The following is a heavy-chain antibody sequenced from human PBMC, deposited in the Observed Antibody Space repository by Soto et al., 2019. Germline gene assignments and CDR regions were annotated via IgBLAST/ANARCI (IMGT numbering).Heavy chain of an antibody. J-gene: IGHJ6*02. V-gene: IGHV4-61*01. D-gene: IGHD3-10*01. Sequence: SETLSLTCTVSADSVTSVSDYWSWIRQPPGKGLEWIGYIYYSGSADYTPSLGSRVTISIDTSKNQFSLKLTSVTAADTAVYYCARGVGFGYYYYHMDLWGQGTTVTVSS. CDR3: ARGVGFGYYYYHMDL. CDR2: IYYSGSA. CDR1: ADSVTSVSDY.